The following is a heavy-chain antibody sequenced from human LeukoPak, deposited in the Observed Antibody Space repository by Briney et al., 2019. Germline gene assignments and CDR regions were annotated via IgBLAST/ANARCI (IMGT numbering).Heavy chain of an antibody. CDR3: AKDLGIAVAGTRGHGMDV. CDR2: ISWNSGSI. V-gene: IGHV3-9*01. J-gene: IGHJ6*02. Sequence: GRSLRLSCAASGFTFDDYAIHWVRQAPGKGLEWVSGISWNSGSIGYADSVKGRFTISRDNAKNSLYLQMNSLRAEDTALYYCAKDLGIAVAGTRGHGMDVWGQGTTVTVSS. CDR1: GFTFDDYA. D-gene: IGHD6-19*01.